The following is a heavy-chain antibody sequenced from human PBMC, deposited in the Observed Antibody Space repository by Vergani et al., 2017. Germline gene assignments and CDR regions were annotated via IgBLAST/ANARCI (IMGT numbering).Heavy chain of an antibody. CDR3: AGDKRGRAARGYWFDP. Sequence: QVQLVQSGAEVKKPGASVKVSCKASGYTFTSYGISWVRQAPGQGLEWMGWISANNGNTNYAQKLQGRVTMTTDTSTSTAYMELRSLRTDDTAVYYCAGDKRGRAARGYWFDPWGQGTLVTVSS. J-gene: IGHJ5*02. CDR1: GYTFTSYG. D-gene: IGHD6-6*01. CDR2: ISANNGNT. V-gene: IGHV1-18*01.